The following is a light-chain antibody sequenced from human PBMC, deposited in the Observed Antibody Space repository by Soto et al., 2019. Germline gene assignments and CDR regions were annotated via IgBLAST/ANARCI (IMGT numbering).Light chain of an antibody. CDR3: QKRSNWPPWT. J-gene: IGKJ1*01. Sequence: PATLSVSPGERATLSCRASQSVSSYLAWYQQKPGQAPRLLIYDASNRATGIPARFSGSGSGTDFTLTISSLEPEDFAVYYCQKRSNWPPWTFGQGTKVDI. CDR2: DAS. V-gene: IGKV3-11*01. CDR1: QSVSSY.